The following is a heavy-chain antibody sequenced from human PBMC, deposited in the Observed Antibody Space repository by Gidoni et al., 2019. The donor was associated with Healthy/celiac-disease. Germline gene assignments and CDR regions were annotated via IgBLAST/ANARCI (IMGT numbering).Heavy chain of an antibody. CDR3: AKTSGVSYCYYVDY. Sequence: EVQVLASGGGLVQPGGSLRLPCAASGFNLSSDAMSWVRQAQGQGLECFSAISGSVGSTYYADSVKGRFTISRDNSKNTLYLQMNSLGSEDTAVYYCAKTSGVSYCYYVDYWGQGTLVTVSS. CDR2: ISGSVGST. CDR1: GFNLSSDA. J-gene: IGHJ4*02. D-gene: IGHD7-27*01. V-gene: IGHV3-23*01.